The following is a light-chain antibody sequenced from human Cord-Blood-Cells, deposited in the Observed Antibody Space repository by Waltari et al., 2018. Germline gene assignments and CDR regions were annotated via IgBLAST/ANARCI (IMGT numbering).Light chain of an antibody. CDR3: CSYAGSYTFWE. Sequence: QSALTQPRSVSGSPGQSVTISCTGTSRDVGGYNYVSWYQQHPGKAPKLMIYDVSKRPSGVPDRFSGSKSGNTASLTISGLQAEDEADYYCCSYAGSYTFWEFGGGTKLTVL. J-gene: IGLJ3*02. CDR1: SRDVGGYNY. CDR2: DVS. V-gene: IGLV2-11*01.